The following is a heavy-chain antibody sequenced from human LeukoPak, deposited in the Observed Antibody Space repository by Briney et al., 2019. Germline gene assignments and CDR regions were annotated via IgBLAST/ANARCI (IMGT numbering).Heavy chain of an antibody. CDR3: ARHSGASPHYFDY. Sequence: SETLSLTCTVPGGSISNYYWSWIRQPPGKGLEWIGFIYYSGTTHYNPSLKSRVTMSVATSNNQFSLRLSSVTAADTAIYYCARHSGASPHYFDYWGQGALVTVSS. CDR2: IYYSGTT. D-gene: IGHD1-26*01. V-gene: IGHV4-59*08. CDR1: GGSISNYY. J-gene: IGHJ4*02.